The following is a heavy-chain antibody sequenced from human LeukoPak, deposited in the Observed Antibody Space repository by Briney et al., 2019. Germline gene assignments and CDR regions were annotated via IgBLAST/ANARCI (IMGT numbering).Heavy chain of an antibody. CDR3: ARHASGSPAVDY. D-gene: IGHD1-14*01. J-gene: IGHJ4*02. V-gene: IGHV4-59*08. CDR2: IFYTGST. Sequence: SETLSLTCTVAGGSISSNYWSWIRQPPGKGLEWIGSIFYTGSTKYNPSLKSRVTISVDKSKNQFSLKLSSVTAADTAVYYCARHASGSPAVDYWGQGTLVTVSS. CDR1: GGSISSNY.